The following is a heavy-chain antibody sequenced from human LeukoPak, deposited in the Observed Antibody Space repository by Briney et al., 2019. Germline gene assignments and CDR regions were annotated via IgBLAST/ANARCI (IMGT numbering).Heavy chain of an antibody. CDR1: GYTFTGYY. V-gene: IGHV1-2*02. CDR2: INPNSGGT. J-gene: IGHJ4*02. CDR3: ARGAGAAMVTPDY. D-gene: IGHD5-18*01. Sequence: ASVKVSCKASGYTFTGYYMHWVRQAPGQGLEWMGWINPNSGGTNYAQKFQGRVTMTRDTSISTAYKELSRLRSDDTAVYYCARGAGAAMVTPDYWGQGTLVTVSS.